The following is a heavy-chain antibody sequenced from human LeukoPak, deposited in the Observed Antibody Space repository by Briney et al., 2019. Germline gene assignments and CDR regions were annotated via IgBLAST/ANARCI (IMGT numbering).Heavy chain of an antibody. V-gene: IGHV3-48*03. Sequence: GGSLRLSCAASGFTFSSYEMNWVRQAPGKGLEGVSYISSSGSTIYYADSVKGRFTISRDNAKNSLYLQMNSLRAEDTAVYYCARARSRAYYYDSSGPGAFDIWGQGTMVTVSS. CDR1: GFTFSSYE. J-gene: IGHJ3*02. CDR2: ISSSGSTI. CDR3: ARARSRAYYYDSSGPGAFDI. D-gene: IGHD3-22*01.